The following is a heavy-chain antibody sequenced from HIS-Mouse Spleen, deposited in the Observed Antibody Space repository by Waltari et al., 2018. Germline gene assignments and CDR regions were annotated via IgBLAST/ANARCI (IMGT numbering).Heavy chain of an antibody. CDR1: GGSFSGYY. CDR3: ARSWGQWYFDL. J-gene: IGHJ2*01. Sequence: QVQLQQWGAGLLKPSETLSLTCAVYGGSFSGYYWSWIRQPPGKGLGWIGEINHSGSTNSNPSLRSRVTISVDTSKNQFSLKLSSVTAADTAVYYCARSWGQWYFDLWGRGTLVTVSS. D-gene: IGHD6-13*01. CDR2: INHSGST. V-gene: IGHV4-34*01.